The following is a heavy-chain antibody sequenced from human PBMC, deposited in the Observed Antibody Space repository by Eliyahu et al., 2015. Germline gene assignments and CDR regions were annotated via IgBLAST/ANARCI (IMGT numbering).Heavy chain of an antibody. V-gene: IGHV3-53*01. CDR1: GFXVRGNY. D-gene: IGHD3-16*01. J-gene: IGHJ4*02. CDR3: ARDLGAYKRAFDY. CDR2: MYNGGAT. Sequence: EVQLVESGGGLIQPGGSLRLSCASSGFXVRGNYMSWVRQAPGKGLEWLSVMYNGGATYYADSVKGRFTISRDNSKNTLYLQMNSLRADDTAVYYCARDLGAYKRAFDYWGQGTLVTVSS.